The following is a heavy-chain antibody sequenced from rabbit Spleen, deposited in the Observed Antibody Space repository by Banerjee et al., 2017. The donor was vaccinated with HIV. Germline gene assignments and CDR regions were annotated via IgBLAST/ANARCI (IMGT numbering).Heavy chain of an antibody. J-gene: IGHJ4*01. CDR2: IYAASSGST. CDR1: GFDFSRNA. Sequence: QSLQESGGGLFQPGGSLALTCKASGFDFSRNAMCWVRQAPGKGLEWIACIYAASSGSTFYASWAKGRFTISKTSSTTVTLQMTSLTAADTATYFCAGSGGSYYRVNLWGQGTLVTVS. V-gene: IGHV1S40*01. D-gene: IGHD8-1*01. CDR3: AGSGGSYYRVNL.